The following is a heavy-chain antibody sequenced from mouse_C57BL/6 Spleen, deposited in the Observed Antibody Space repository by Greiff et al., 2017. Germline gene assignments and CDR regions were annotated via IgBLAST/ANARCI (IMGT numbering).Heavy chain of an antibody. CDR2: IDPEDGDT. V-gene: IGHV14-1*01. J-gene: IGHJ2*01. Sequence: DVQLQESGAELVRPGASVKLSCTASGFNIKDYYMHWVKQRPEQGLEWIGRIDPEDGDTEYAPKFQGKATMTADTSSNTAYLQLSSLTSEDTAVYYCTLTTAPVNFDYWGQGTTLTVSS. D-gene: IGHD1-2*01. CDR1: GFNIKDYY. CDR3: TLTTAPVNFDY.